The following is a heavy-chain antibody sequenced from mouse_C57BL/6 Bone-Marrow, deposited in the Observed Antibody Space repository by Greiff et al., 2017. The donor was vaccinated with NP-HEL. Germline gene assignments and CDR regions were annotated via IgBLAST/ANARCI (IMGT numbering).Heavy chain of an antibody. CDR1: GFPITSGYY. Sequence: VHLVESGPGLVKPSQSLILTCSITGFPITSGYYWIWIRQPPGKPLEWMGYITHSGETFYNPSLQSPISITRETSKNQFFLQLNSVTTEDTAMDDCAGDSSGYGGFDYWGQGTTLTVSS. CDR3: AGDSSGYGGFDY. V-gene: IGHV12-3*01. D-gene: IGHD3-2*02. CDR2: ITHSGET. J-gene: IGHJ2*01.